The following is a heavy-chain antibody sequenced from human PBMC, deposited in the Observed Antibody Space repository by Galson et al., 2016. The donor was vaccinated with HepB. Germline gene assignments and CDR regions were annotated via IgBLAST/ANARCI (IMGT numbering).Heavy chain of an antibody. CDR3: AISTGIRSFGP. CDR1: GGTFSTYK. D-gene: IGHD3-10*01. J-gene: IGHJ5*02. Sequence: SVKVSCKASGGTFSTYKFNWVRQAPGQGFEWVGGFIPKFGSPNYAPRFQARVTITADESSDTVFMEMRGLMSNDTAVFYCAISTGIRSFGPWGQGTLVTVSS. CDR2: FIPKFGSP. V-gene: IGHV1-69*13.